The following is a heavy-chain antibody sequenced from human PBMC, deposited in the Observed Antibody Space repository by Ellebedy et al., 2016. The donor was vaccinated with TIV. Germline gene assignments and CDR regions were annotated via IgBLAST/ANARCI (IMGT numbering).Heavy chain of an antibody. J-gene: IGHJ4*02. D-gene: IGHD6-13*01. V-gene: IGHV3-7*01. CDR1: GFTFSRFW. CDR3: ARDREVSSSWSRGNDY. Sequence: PGGSLRLSCAASGFTFSRFWMAWVRQAPGKGLEWVATINQGGSETYYVDSVKGRFTISRDNSKNSLYLQMKSLRAEDTAVYYCARDREVSSSWSRGNDYWGQGTLVTVSS. CDR2: INQGGSET.